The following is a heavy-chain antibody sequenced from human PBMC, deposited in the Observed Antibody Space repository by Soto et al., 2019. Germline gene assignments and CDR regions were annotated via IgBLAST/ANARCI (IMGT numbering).Heavy chain of an antibody. D-gene: IGHD2-2*01. Sequence: ASVKVSCKASGYTFTSYGISWVRQAPGQGLEWMGWISAYNGNTNYARKLQGRVTMTTDTSTSTAYMELRSLRSDDTAVYYCARAIDVVPAAPYFDYWGQGTLVTVSS. J-gene: IGHJ4*02. CDR2: ISAYNGNT. CDR1: GYTFTSYG. CDR3: ARAIDVVPAAPYFDY. V-gene: IGHV1-18*01.